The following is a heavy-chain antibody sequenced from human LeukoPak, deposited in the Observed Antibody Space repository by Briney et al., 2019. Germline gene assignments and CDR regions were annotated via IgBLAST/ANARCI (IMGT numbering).Heavy chain of an antibody. J-gene: IGHJ5*02. CDR2: ISTSGNTI. Sequence: PGGSLRLSCAASGFTFTNYGMNWVRQAPGKGLEWISYISTSGNTINYADSAKGRFTISRDNAKHSLYLQMNSLRAEDTAVYYCARLALPVVPAAIVLGWFDPWGQGTLVTVSS. V-gene: IGHV3-48*04. D-gene: IGHD2-2*01. CDR3: ARLALPVVPAAIVLGWFDP. CDR1: GFTFTNYG.